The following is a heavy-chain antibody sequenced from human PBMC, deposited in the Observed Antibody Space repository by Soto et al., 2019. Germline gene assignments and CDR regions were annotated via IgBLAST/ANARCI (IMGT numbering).Heavy chain of an antibody. Sequence: EVQLVESGGGLVKPGGSLRLSCAASGFTFSNAWMNWVRQAPGKGLEWVGRIKSKTDGGTTDYAAPVKGRFTISRDDSKNTLYLQMNSLKTEDTAVYYCTTVQKPYDFWSGYPWYYYYYGMDVWGQGTTVTVSS. CDR2: IKSKTDGGTT. V-gene: IGHV3-15*07. D-gene: IGHD3-3*01. CDR3: TTVQKPYDFWSGYPWYYYYYGMDV. J-gene: IGHJ6*02. CDR1: GFTFSNAW.